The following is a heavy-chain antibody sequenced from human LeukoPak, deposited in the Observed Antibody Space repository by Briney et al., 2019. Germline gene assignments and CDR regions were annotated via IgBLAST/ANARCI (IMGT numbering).Heavy chain of an antibody. J-gene: IGHJ4*02. Sequence: GRSLRLSCAASGFTFSSYAMHGVRQAPGKGLEWVAVISYDGSNKYYADSVKGRFTISRDNSKNTLYLQMNSLRAEDTAVYYCARFDDYGGNGLDYWGQGTLVTVSS. D-gene: IGHD4-23*01. V-gene: IGHV3-30-3*01. CDR3: ARFDDYGGNGLDY. CDR2: ISYDGSNK. CDR1: GFTFSSYA.